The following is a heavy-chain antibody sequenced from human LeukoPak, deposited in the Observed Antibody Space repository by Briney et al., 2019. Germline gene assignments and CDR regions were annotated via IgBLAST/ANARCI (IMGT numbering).Heavy chain of an antibody. Sequence: SPSETLSLTCNVSGVSISSSSYYWGWIRQPPGKGLEWIGSIYSSGSTYYNSSIKSRVTISIDTSKNQVSLKMSSVTAADTAVYYCAKSGGYGLIDYWGQGTLVTVSS. CDR3: AKSGGYGLIDY. V-gene: IGHV4-39*01. CDR2: IYSSGST. J-gene: IGHJ4*01. CDR1: GVSISSSSYY. D-gene: IGHD6-25*01.